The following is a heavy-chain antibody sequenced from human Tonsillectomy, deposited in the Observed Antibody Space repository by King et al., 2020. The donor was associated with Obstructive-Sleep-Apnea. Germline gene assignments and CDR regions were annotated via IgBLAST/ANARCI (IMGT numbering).Heavy chain of an antibody. CDR3: ARSMKGLQGELLALDY. CDR2: ISYDGSNK. D-gene: IGHD1-26*01. V-gene: IGHV3-30*04. J-gene: IGHJ4*02. CDR1: GFTFSSYA. Sequence: GQLVQSGGGVVQPGRSLRLSCAASGFTFSSYAMHWVRQAPGKGLEWVAVISYDGSNKYYADSVKGRFTISRDNSKNTLYLQMNSLRAEDTAVYYCARSMKGLQGELLALDYWGQGTLVTVSS.